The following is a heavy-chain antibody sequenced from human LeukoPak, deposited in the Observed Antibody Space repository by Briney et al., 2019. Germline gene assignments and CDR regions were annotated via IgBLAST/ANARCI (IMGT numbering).Heavy chain of an antibody. CDR2: ISYDGSNK. J-gene: IGHJ5*02. CDR1: GFTFSGYA. D-gene: IGHD3-16*01. Sequence: GRSLRLSCAASGFTFSGYAMHWVRQAPGKGLEWVAVISYDGSNKYYADSVKGRFTISRDNSKNTLYLQMNSLRAEDTAVYYCARGMRLGWFDPWGQGTLVTVSS. CDR3: ARGMRLGWFDP. V-gene: IGHV3-30-3*01.